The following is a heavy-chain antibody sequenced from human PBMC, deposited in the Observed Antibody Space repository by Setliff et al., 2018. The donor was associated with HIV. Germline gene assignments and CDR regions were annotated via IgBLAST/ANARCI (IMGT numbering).Heavy chain of an antibody. CDR2: IIPVIPLS. CDR1: GFLVTGYN. CDR3: ASLEGLEKTRGEESDS. J-gene: IGHJ4*02. V-gene: IGHV1-69*16. Sequence: SVKVSCKALGFLVTGYNVHWVRQAPGQGLEWMGGIIPVIPLSKYAQKFQGRLTITTDESTSTAYMELSSLTSEDTAIYYCASLEGLEKTRGEESDSWGQGTLVTVSS. D-gene: IGHD3-3*01.